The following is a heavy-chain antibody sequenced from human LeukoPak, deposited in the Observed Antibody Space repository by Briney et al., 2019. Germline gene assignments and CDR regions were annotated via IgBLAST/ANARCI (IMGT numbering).Heavy chain of an antibody. J-gene: IGHJ4*02. CDR2: IKQDGSEK. D-gene: IGHD6-6*01. V-gene: IGHV3-7*03. Sequence: LSGGSLRLSCAASGFTFSSYWMSWVRQAPGKGLEWVANIKQDGSEKYYVDSVKGRFTISRDDSKNTLYVQMNSLRAEDTAVYYCAKSGAARFDYWGQGTLVTVSS. CDR3: AKSGAARFDY. CDR1: GFTFSSYW.